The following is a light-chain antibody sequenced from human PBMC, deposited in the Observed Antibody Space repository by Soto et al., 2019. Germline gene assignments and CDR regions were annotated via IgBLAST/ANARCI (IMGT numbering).Light chain of an antibody. V-gene: IGLV2-14*01. CDR1: SNDVGHYNY. J-gene: IGLJ1*01. CDR2: EVR. Sequence: QSALAQPASVSGSPGQSITISCTGTSNDVGHYNYVSWYQQHPGKAPKLMIYEVRNRPSGVSNRFSGSKSGNTASLTISGLQADDEADYYCSSYTGSSTLVFGTGTKVTVL. CDR3: SSYTGSSTLV.